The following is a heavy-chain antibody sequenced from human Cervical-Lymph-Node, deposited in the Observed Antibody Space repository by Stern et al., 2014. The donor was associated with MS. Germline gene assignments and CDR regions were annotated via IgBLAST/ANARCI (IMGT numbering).Heavy chain of an antibody. Sequence: QVQLVQSGPEVKKPGASVKVSCKASGYTFTNYGITWVRQAPGQGLEWMGWISANNGDRKYVQRFQGRVTMTTDTSTSTAYMELRSLRSDDTAVYYCARDFDDYVGPDYWGQGTPVIVSS. J-gene: IGHJ4*02. D-gene: IGHD4-17*01. CDR2: ISANNGDR. CDR3: ARDFDDYVGPDY. V-gene: IGHV1-18*01. CDR1: GYTFTNYG.